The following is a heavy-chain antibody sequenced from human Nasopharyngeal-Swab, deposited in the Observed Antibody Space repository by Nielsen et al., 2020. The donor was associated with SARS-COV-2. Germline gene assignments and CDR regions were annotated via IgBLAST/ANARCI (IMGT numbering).Heavy chain of an antibody. CDR2: IYYSGST. J-gene: IGHJ4*02. V-gene: IGHV4-59*13. Sequence: SETLSLTCAVYGGSFSGYYWSWIRQPLGKGLEWIGYIYYSGSTNYNPSLKSRVTISVDTSKNQFSLKLSSVTAADTAVYYCARAGDYGGNHDFDYWGQGTLVTVSS. D-gene: IGHD4-23*01. CDR3: ARAGDYGGNHDFDY. CDR1: GGSFSGYY.